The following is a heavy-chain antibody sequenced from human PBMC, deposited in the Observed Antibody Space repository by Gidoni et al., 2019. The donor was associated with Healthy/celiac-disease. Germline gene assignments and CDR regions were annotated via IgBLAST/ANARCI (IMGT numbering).Heavy chain of an antibody. V-gene: IGHV1-58*02. CDR2: IVVGSGNT. D-gene: IGHD3-10*01. CDR1: GFPFTSSA. J-gene: IGHJ6*02. CDR3: AAGPSFGAHPAYYYYGMDV. Sequence: QMQLVQSGPEVKKPGTSVKVSCKASGFPFTSSAMQWVRQARGQRLEWIGWIVVGSGNTNYAQKFQERVTITRDMSTSTAYMELSSLRSEDTAVYYCAAGPSFGAHPAYYYYGMDVWGQGTTVTVSS.